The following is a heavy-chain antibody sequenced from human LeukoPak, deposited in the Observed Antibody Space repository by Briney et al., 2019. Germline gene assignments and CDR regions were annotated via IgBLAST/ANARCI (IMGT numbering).Heavy chain of an antibody. CDR2: INPNSGGT. Sequence: ASVKVSCKASGYTFTGYYMHWVRQAPGQGLEWMGWINPNSGGTNYAQKFQGRVTMTRDTSISTAYMELSRLRSDDTAVYYCAKDWDPINYDILTGYYTPLYYFDYWGQGTLVTVSS. V-gene: IGHV1-2*02. J-gene: IGHJ4*02. D-gene: IGHD3-9*01. CDR1: GYTFTGYY. CDR3: AKDWDPINYDILTGYYTPLYYFDY.